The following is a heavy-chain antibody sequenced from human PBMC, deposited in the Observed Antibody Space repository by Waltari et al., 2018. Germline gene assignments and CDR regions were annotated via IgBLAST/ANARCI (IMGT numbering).Heavy chain of an antibody. V-gene: IGHV3-23*03. J-gene: IGHJ4*02. D-gene: IGHD7-27*01. CDR1: GFTFSSYA. Sequence: EVQLLESGGGLVQPGGSLRLSCAASGFTFSSYAMSWVRQAPGKGLEWVSVIYSGGSTYYADSVKGRFTISRDNSKNTLYLQMNSLRAEDTAVYYCAKAYLTGALDYWGQGTLVTVSS. CDR2: IYSGGST. CDR3: AKAYLTGALDY.